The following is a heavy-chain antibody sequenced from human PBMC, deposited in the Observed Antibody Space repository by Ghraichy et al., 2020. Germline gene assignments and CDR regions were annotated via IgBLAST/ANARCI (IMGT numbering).Heavy chain of an antibody. CDR2: VFYSGAT. V-gene: IGHV4-39*01. D-gene: IGHD3-22*01. CDR3: ARRGVYYDSSGYPWTYFFDY. Sequence: SQTLSLTCTVSGDSINTNHYFWAWIRQSPGKGLEWIGHVFYSGATYYNPSLRSRVTMSIDTSKNQYSLKLRSVTAADTAVYYCARRGVYYDSSGYPWTYFFDYWGQGTLVTVSS. J-gene: IGHJ4*02. CDR1: GDSINTNHYF.